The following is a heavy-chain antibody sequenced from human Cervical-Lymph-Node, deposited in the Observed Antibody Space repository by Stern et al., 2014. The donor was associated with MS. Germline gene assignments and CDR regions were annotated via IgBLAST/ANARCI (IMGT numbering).Heavy chain of an antibody. CDR3: ARPNDSSGLFDQ. CDR1: GYTFNNYA. D-gene: IGHD6-19*01. Sequence: DQLVESGSELKKPGASVKVSCKASGYTFNNYAMNWVRQAPGQGLEWMGWISTNTGDPDYAQGFTGRFVFSMDTSVSTAYLQITSLKAEDTAVYYCARPNDSSGLFDQWGQGTLVTVSS. CDR2: ISTNTGDP. V-gene: IGHV7-4-1*02. J-gene: IGHJ5*02.